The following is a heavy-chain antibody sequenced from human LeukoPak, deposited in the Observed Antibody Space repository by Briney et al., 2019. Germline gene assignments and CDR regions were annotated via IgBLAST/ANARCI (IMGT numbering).Heavy chain of an antibody. CDR2: ISSSSSYI. J-gene: IGHJ6*03. Sequence: GGSLRLSCAASGFTFSSYSMNWVRQAPGKGLEWVSSISSSSSYIYYADSVKGRFTISRDNAKNSLYLQMNSLRAEDTAVYYCARASHYGSGSPYYYYMDVWGKGTTVTISS. V-gene: IGHV3-21*01. D-gene: IGHD3-10*01. CDR3: ARASHYGSGSPYYYYMDV. CDR1: GFTFSSYS.